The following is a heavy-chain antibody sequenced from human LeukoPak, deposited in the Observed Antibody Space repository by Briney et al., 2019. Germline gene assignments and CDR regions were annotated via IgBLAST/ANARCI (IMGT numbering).Heavy chain of an antibody. CDR1: GFTFSSYG. V-gene: IGHV3-33*01. CDR3: AREQNFDWELYGMDV. CDR2: MWYDGSNK. Sequence: GGSLRLSCAASGFTFSSYGMHWVRQAPGKGLEWVAVMWYDGSNKYYADSVKGRFTISRDNSKNTLYLQMNSLRAKDTAVYYCAREQNFDWELYGMDVWGKGTTVTVSS. D-gene: IGHD3-9*01. J-gene: IGHJ6*04.